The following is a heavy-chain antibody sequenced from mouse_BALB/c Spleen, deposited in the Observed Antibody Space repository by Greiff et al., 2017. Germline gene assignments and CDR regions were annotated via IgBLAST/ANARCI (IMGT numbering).Heavy chain of an antibody. CDR3: ARDDDYDEGDV. CDR2: IWAGGST. Sequence: QVQLKQSGPGLVAPSQSLSITCTVSGFSLTSYGVHWVRQPPGKGLEWLGVIWAGGSTNYNSALMSRLSISKDNSKSQVFLKMNSLQTDDTAMYYCARDDDYDEGDVWGEGTTVTVSS. V-gene: IGHV2-9*02. J-gene: IGHJ1*01. CDR1: GFSLTSYG. D-gene: IGHD2-4*01.